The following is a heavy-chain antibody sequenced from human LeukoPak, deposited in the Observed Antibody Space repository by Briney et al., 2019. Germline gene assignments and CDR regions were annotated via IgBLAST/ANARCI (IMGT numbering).Heavy chain of an antibody. D-gene: IGHD2-15*01. CDR1: GFTFSSYA. V-gene: IGHV3-48*01. CDR3: AKDRVAATTAEYFQH. Sequence: GRSLRLSCAASGFTFSSYAMHWVRQAPGKGLEWVSHISRSTSSIYYTDSVKGRFTISRDNAKNSLYLQMNSLRAEDTAVYYCAKDRVAATTAEYFQHWGQGTLVTVSS. CDR2: ISRSTSSI. J-gene: IGHJ1*01.